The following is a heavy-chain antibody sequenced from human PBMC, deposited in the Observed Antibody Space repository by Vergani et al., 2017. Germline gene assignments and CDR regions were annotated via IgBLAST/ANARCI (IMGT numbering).Heavy chain of an antibody. Sequence: QVDLQESGPGLVKSSETLSLTCAVSGNSVGSGYYWGWIRQPPGRGLEWIGCVHRNGNTYYTSSLRSRATISRDTSKNHVSLRLTSVTAADTAVYYCARQNPYGSAHVDFWGRGGLVTVSA. CDR3: ARQNPYGSAHVDF. CDR1: GNSVGSGYY. J-gene: IGHJ4*02. V-gene: IGHV4-38-2*01. CDR2: VHRNGNT. D-gene: IGHD3-10*01.